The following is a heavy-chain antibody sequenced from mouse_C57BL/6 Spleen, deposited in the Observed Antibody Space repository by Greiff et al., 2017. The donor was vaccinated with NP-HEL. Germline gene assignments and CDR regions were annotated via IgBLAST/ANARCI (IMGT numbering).Heavy chain of an antibody. J-gene: IGHJ4*01. V-gene: IGHV14-2*01. D-gene: IGHD2-3*01. CDR3: ARSRSDDPAGAMDY. Sequence: EVQLQQSGAELVKPGASVKLSCTASGFNIKDYYMHWVKRRTEQGLEWIGRIDPEDGENKYDPKFQGKASITGDTSSNQAYLQLSSLTSEDTAVYYCARSRSDDPAGAMDYWGQGTSVTVSS. CDR1: GFNIKDYY. CDR2: IDPEDGEN.